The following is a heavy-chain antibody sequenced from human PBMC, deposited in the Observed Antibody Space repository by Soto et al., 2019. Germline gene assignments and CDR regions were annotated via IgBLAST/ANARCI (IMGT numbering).Heavy chain of an antibody. Sequence: VQLVESGGGLVQPGRSRRLSCVVSGISFDDYAMHWVRQVPGKGLEWVSGINWDRGDIGYADSVKGRFTISRDNAKNSLYLQMNSLRTEDTALYYCAKDTAPGFYDANGHLDYWGQGTPVTVSS. D-gene: IGHD2-8*01. V-gene: IGHV3-9*01. CDR3: AKDTAPGFYDANGHLDY. CDR2: INWDRGDI. J-gene: IGHJ4*02. CDR1: GISFDDYA.